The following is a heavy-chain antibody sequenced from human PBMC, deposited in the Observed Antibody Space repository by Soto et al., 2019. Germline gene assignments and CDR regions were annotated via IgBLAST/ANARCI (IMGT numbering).Heavy chain of an antibody. J-gene: IGHJ6*02. CDR1: GVSFSRYT. CDR3: TLSYGDSYYYYSGMDV. D-gene: IGHD4-17*01. V-gene: IGHV5-51*01. CDR2: IHPGASDT. Sequence: PXXSLRISCVGAGVSFSRYTDCWVPQCSGKGLEWMGVIHPGASDTRYSPSFQGQVTISADKSISTAYLQWSSLKASDTAMYYCTLSYGDSYYYYSGMDVWGQGTTVTVSS.